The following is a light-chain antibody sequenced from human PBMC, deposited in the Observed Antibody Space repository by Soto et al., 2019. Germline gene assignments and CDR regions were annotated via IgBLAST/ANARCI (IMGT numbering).Light chain of an antibody. V-gene: IGKV3-20*01. J-gene: IGKJ1*01. CDR1: QSVSSNY. CDR3: QQYGRSPGT. CDR2: GAS. Sequence: EIVLTQSPGTLSLSPGERATLSCRASQSVSSNYLAWYQQRPGQAPRLLIFGASSRATGIPDRFSGSGSGTDFSLTISRLEPEDFAVYYCQQYGRSPGTFGQGTKVETK.